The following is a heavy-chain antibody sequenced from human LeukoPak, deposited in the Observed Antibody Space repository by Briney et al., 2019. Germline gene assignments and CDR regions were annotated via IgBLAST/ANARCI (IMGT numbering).Heavy chain of an antibody. D-gene: IGHD3-16*01. V-gene: IGHV4-30-4*01. CDR1: GGSMSSSAYY. Sequence: SETLSLTCSVSGGSMSSSAYYWSWIRQPPGKGLEWIGYIYYSGSTSYNPSLKSRVTISVDTSKNQFSLRLNSLTAADTAVYYCARGTDSVSCFDYWGQGTLVTVSS. CDR3: ARGTDSVSCFDY. CDR2: IYYSGST. J-gene: IGHJ4*02.